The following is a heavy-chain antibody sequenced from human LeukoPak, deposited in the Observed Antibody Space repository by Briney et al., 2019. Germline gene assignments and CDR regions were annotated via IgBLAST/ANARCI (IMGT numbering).Heavy chain of an antibody. CDR3: ATRSMQLLNWFDP. CDR1: GFTFSSYA. V-gene: IGHV3-30*04. J-gene: IGHJ5*02. Sequence: PGGSLRLSCAASGFTFSSYAMHWVRQAPGKGLEWVAVISYDGSNKYYADSVKGRFTISRDNSKNTLYLQMNSLRAEDTAVYYCATRSMQLLNWFDPWGQGTLVTVSS. CDR2: ISYDGSNK. D-gene: IGHD1-26*01.